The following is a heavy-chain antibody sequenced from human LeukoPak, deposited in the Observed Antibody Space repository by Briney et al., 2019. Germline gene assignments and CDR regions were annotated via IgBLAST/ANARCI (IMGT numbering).Heavy chain of an antibody. J-gene: IGHJ4*02. Sequence: PGGSLRLSCAASGFTFSSYSMNWVRQAPGKGLEWVSSISSSSSYIYYADSVKGRFTISRDNAKNSLYLQMNSLRAEDTAVYYCARDYTYCGGDCYPNLFDYWGQGTLVTVSS. CDR1: GFTFSSYS. D-gene: IGHD2-21*02. V-gene: IGHV3-21*01. CDR2: ISSSSSYI. CDR3: ARDYTYCGGDCYPNLFDY.